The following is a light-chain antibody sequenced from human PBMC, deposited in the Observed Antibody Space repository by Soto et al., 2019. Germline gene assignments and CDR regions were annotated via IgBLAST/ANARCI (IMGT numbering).Light chain of an antibody. CDR3: QQRSSWPS. J-gene: IGKJ3*01. Sequence: EIVLTQSPATLSLSPGERATLSCRASQSVSTSLAWYKQKPGQAPRLPIYEVSNRATGIPTRFSGSGSGTAFTLTISSLEPVDFAVYYCQQRSSWPSFGPGTKVDIK. CDR1: QSVSTS. CDR2: EVS. V-gene: IGKV3-11*01.